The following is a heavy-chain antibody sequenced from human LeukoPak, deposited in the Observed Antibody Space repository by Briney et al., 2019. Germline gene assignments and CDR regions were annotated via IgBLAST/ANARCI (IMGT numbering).Heavy chain of an antibody. CDR1: GFTFRSYS. CDR2: ITGSGGST. CDR3: AKERPMYYDILTGYDYFDY. J-gene: IGHJ4*02. D-gene: IGHD3-9*01. Sequence: GGSLRLSCAASGFTFRSYSMNWVRQAPGKGLEWVSAITGSGGSTYYADSVKGRFTISRDNSKTMLFLQMNSLRAEDTAVYYCAKERPMYYDILTGYDYFDYWGQGTLVTVSS. V-gene: IGHV3-23*01.